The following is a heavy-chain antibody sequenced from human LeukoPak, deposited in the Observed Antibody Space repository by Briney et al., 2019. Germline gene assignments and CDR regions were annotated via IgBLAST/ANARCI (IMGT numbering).Heavy chain of an antibody. CDR1: GYSFSSYW. CDR2: IYLGDFNT. Sequence: GESLKISCKGSGYSFSSYWVGWVRQMPGKGLEWMGIIYLGDFNTRYSPSFQGQVTISADKSISTAYLQWSSLKASDTAMYYCARHSPYTSGWPFDYWGQGTLVTVSS. J-gene: IGHJ4*02. V-gene: IGHV5-51*01. D-gene: IGHD6-19*01. CDR3: ARHSPYTSGWPFDY.